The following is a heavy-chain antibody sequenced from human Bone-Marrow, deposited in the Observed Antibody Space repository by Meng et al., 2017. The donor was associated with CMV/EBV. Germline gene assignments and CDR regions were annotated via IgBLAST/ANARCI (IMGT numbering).Heavy chain of an antibody. CDR1: GDSVSSNSAA. Sequence: SQTLSLTCAISGDSVSSNSAAWNWIRQSPSRGLEWLGRTYYRSKWYNDYAVSVKSRITINPDTSKNQFSLQLNSVTPEDTAVYYCAREGMGAASTRGLYYYYYYGMDVWGQGTTVTVSS. CDR2: TYYRSKWYN. D-gene: IGHD6-13*01. CDR3: AREGMGAASTRGLYYYYYYGMDV. V-gene: IGHV6-1*01. J-gene: IGHJ6*02.